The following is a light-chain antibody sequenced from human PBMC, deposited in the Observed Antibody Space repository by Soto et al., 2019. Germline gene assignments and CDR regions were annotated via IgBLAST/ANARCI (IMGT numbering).Light chain of an antibody. V-gene: IGKV1-39*01. CDR1: QSISSY. CDR3: QQSYSTPLT. Sequence: DIQMTQSPSSLSASVGDRVTITCRASQSISSYLNWYQQKPGKAPKLLIYAASSLQSGVPSRVSGSGSGTDFPLTISSLQPEDFATYYCQQSYSTPLTFGGGTKVEMK. J-gene: IGKJ4*01. CDR2: AAS.